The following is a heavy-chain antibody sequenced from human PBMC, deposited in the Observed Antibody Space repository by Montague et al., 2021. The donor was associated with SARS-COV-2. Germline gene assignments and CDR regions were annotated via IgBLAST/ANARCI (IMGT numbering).Heavy chain of an antibody. CDR2: IYYSGST. D-gene: IGHD3-9*01. J-gene: IGHJ4*02. CDR3: ARDDYDILTGYYRSDY. V-gene: IGHV4-39*07. Sequence: SETLSLTCTVSGGSISSSSYYWGWIRRPPGKGLEWIGGIYYSGSTYYNPSLKSRVTISVDTSKNQFSLKLSSVTAADTAVYYCARDDYDILTGYYRSDYWGQGTLVTVSS. CDR1: GGSISSSSYY.